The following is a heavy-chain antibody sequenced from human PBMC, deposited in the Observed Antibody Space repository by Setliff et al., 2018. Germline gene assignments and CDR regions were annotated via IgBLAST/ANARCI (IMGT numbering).Heavy chain of an antibody. J-gene: IGHJ4*02. CDR3: ARLWISYESNTYFYPKYFDF. D-gene: IGHD3-22*01. CDR1: GGSISSHY. CDR2: IYYSGST. Sequence: LSLTCTVSGGSISSHYWSWIRQPPGKGLEWIGSIYYSGSTNYNPSLKSRVTISVDTSKNQFSLKLSSVTAADTAVYYCARLWISYESNTYFYPKYFDFWGQGTPVTVS. V-gene: IGHV4-59*08.